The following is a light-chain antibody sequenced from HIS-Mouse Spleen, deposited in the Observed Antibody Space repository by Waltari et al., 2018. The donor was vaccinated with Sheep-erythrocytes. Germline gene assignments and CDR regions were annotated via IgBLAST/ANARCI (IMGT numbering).Light chain of an antibody. Sequence: EIVLTQSPGTLSLSPGERANLACRASQSVSSSYLAWYQQKPGQDPRLLIYGTSCRATGIPDRFSGSGSGTDFTLTISRLEPEDFAVYDCQQYGSSPYTFGQGTKLEIK. CDR2: GTS. CDR3: QQYGSSPYT. V-gene: IGKV3-20*01. CDR1: QSVSSSY. J-gene: IGKJ2*01.